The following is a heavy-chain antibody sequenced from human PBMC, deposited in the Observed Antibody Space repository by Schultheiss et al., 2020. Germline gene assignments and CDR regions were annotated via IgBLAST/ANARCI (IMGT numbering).Heavy chain of an antibody. V-gene: IGHV3-49*03. CDR2: IRSKAYGGTT. CDR1: GFTFGDYA. CDR3: TRAELGGDYVNWFDP. J-gene: IGHJ5*02. D-gene: IGHD4-17*01. Sequence: GGSLRLSCTASGFTFGDYAMSWFRQAPGKGLEWVGFIRSKAYGGTTEYAASVKGRFTISRDDSKSIAYLQMNSLKTEDTAVYYCTRAELGGDYVNWFDPWGQGTLVTVSS.